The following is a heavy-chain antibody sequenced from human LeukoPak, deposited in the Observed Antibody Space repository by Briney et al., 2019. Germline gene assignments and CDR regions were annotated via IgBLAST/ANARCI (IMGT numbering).Heavy chain of an antibody. V-gene: IGHV4-4*02. J-gene: IGHJ4*02. CDR3: ARATSGYYFLFDY. CDR2: IYHSGST. Sequence: PSETLSLTCAVSGGSISSSNWWSWVRQPPGKGLEWIGEIYHSGSTNYNPSLKSRVTISVDKSKNQFSLKLSSVTAADTAVYYCARATSGYYFLFDYWGQGTLVTVSS. D-gene: IGHD3-3*01. CDR1: GGSISSSNW.